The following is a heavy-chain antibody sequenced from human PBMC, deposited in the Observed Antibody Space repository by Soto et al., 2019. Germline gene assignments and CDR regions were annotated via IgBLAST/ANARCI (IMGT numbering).Heavy chain of an antibody. J-gene: IGHJ6*02. CDR2: IIPIFGTA. D-gene: IGHD6-13*01. CDR3: ARARIAAAGPPNYYYYYGMDV. CDR1: GGTFSSYA. V-gene: IGHV1-69*01. Sequence: QVQLVQSGAEVKKPGSSVKVSCKASGGTFSSYAISWVRQAPGQGLEWMGGIIPIFGTANYAQKFQGRVTITADESTSTAYMELRSLRSEDTAVYYCARARIAAAGPPNYYYYYGMDVWGQGTTVTVSS.